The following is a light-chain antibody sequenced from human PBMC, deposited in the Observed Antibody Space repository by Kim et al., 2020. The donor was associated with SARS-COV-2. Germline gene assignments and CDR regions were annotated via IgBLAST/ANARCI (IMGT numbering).Light chain of an antibody. CDR1: QSLLHSNGYNY. Sequence: DPDSISCRSSQSLLHSNGYNYLDWYLQKPGQSPQLLIYLGSNRASGVPDRFSGSGSGTDFTLKISRVEAEDVGVYYCMQALQTQYSFGQGTKLEI. V-gene: IGKV2-28*01. CDR3: MQALQTQYS. J-gene: IGKJ2*03. CDR2: LGS.